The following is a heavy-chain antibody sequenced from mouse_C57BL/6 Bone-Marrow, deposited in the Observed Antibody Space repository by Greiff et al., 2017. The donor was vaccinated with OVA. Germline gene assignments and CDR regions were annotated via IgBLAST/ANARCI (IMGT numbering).Heavy chain of an antibody. V-gene: IGHV2-2*01. Sequence: QVHVKQSGPGLVQPSQRLSITCTVSGFSLTSYGVHWVRQSPGKGLEWLGVIWSGGSTDYNAAFISRLSISKDNSKSQVFFKMNSLQADDTAIYYCARNVSNSTWYFDVWGTGTTVTVSS. CDR1: GFSLTSYG. J-gene: IGHJ1*03. CDR3: ARNVSNSTWYFDV. D-gene: IGHD2-5*01. CDR2: IWSGGST.